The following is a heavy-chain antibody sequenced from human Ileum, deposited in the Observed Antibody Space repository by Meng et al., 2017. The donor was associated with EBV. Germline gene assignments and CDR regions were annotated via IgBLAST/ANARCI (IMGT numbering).Heavy chain of an antibody. CDR2: IYYSGNT. CDR3: ARWPRSITATGGIEH. V-gene: IGHV4-61*01. J-gene: IGHJ4*02. CDR1: GGSVSSGSYY. Sequence: QVQLQESGPGLVKPAATLSLTCTVSGGSVSSGSYYWTWIRQPPGKTLEWLGFIYYSGNTNYNPSLKGRVTLSIDMSKNQFSLNLTSVTAADTAVYYCARWPRSITATGGIEHWGQGTLVTVAS. D-gene: IGHD3-10*01.